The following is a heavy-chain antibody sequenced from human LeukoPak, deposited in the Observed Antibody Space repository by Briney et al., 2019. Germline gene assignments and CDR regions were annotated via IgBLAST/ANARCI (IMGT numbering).Heavy chain of an antibody. Sequence: PGGSLRLSCAASGFTFSSYWMHWVRQAPGKGLVWVSRINSDGSSTSYADSVKGRFTISRDNAKNTLYLQMNSLRAEDTAVYYCAREYYYDSSGYYKVLDYWGLGTLVTVSS. CDR1: GFTFSSYW. D-gene: IGHD3-22*01. CDR2: INSDGSST. CDR3: AREYYYDSSGYYKVLDY. V-gene: IGHV3-74*01. J-gene: IGHJ4*02.